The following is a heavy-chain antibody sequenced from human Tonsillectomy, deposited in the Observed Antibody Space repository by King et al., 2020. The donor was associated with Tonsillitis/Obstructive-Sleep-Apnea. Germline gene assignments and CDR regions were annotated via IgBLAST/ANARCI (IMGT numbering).Heavy chain of an antibody. CDR1: GFTFSGSA. D-gene: IGHD6-6*01. V-gene: IGHV3-73*02. J-gene: IGHJ5*02. CDR3: TRRSSSSISNWFDP. CDR2: IRSKANNYAT. Sequence: VQQVESGGGLVQPGGSLKLSCAASGFTFSGSAMHWVRQASGKGLEWVGRIRSKANNYATVYAASVKGRFTISRDDSKNTAYLQMNSLKTEDTAVYYCTRRSSSSISNWFDPWGQGTLVTVSS.